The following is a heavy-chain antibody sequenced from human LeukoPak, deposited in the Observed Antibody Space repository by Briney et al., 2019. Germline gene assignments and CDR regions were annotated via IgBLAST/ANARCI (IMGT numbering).Heavy chain of an antibody. V-gene: IGHV3-72*01. CDR3: ARESDYKFEY. CDR2: IRNKANSYTT. D-gene: IGHD4-17*01. CDR1: GFTFSDHY. J-gene: IGHJ4*02. Sequence: GGSLRLSCAASGFTFSDHYMDWVRQAPGKGLEWVGRIRNKANSYTTEYAASVKGRFTISRDNAKNSLYLQMNSLRAEDTAVYYCARESDYKFEYWGQGTLVTVSS.